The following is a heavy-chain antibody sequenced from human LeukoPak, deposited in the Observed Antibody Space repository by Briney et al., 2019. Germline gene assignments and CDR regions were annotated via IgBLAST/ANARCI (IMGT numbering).Heavy chain of an antibody. D-gene: IGHD4-17*01. J-gene: IGHJ4*02. V-gene: IGHV4-4*07. Sequence: PSETLSLTCTVSGGSISSYYWSWIRQPAGKGLEWIGRIYTSGSTNYNPSLKSRVTMSVDTSKNQFSLKLSSVTAADTAVYYCASTGYDYGDYRFDYWGQGTLVTVSS. CDR2: IYTSGST. CDR3: ASTGYDYGDYRFDY. CDR1: GGSISSYY.